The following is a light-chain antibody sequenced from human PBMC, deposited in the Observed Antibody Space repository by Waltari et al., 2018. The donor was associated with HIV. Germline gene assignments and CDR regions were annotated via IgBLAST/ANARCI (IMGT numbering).Light chain of an antibody. CDR1: KLGNRY. V-gene: IGLV3-1*01. CDR2: KDG. Sequence: SDLTQPPSVSVSPGQTAIITCSRDKLGNRYVSWYQQRPGQSPVLVLYKDGQRPSGIPERFSGSNSGNTAALTISGTQAMDEADYYCQAWDNDIVLFGGGNRLTVL. J-gene: IGLJ2*01. CDR3: QAWDNDIVL.